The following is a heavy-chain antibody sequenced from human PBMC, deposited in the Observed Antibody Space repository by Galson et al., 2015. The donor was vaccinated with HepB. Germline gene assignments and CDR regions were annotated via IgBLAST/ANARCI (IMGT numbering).Heavy chain of an antibody. CDR3: AYCSNSGYYYYGMDV. CDR1: GGTFSSYA. V-gene: IGHV1-69*13. D-gene: IGHD2-2*01. J-gene: IGHJ6*02. CDR2: IIPIFGTA. Sequence: SVKVSCKASGGTFSSYAISWVRQAPGQGLEWMGGIIPIFGTANYAQKFQGRVTITADESTSTAYMELSSLRSEDTAVYYCAYCSNSGYYYYGMDVWGQGTTVTVSS.